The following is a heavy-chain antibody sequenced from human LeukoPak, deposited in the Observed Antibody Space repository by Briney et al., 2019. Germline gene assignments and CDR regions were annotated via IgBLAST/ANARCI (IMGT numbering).Heavy chain of an antibody. CDR1: GDSMSSNNW. J-gene: IGHJ4*02. CDR3: ARNGDLCIDY. Sequence: SGTLSLTCAVSGDSMSSNNWWSWVRQPPGKGLEWIGEIYHSGSATYNPSLRSRVTISVDRSENQFSLKLNSVTAADTAVYYCARNGDLCIDYWGQGTLVTVSS. V-gene: IGHV4-4*02. CDR2: IYHSGSA. D-gene: IGHD4-17*01.